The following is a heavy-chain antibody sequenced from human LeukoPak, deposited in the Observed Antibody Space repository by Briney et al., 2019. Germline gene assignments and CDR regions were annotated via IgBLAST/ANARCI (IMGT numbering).Heavy chain of an antibody. CDR2: ISSRGRTI. V-gene: IGHV3-48*03. CDR1: GFTFSTSE. J-gene: IGHJ3*02. Sequence: GGSLRLSCAASGFTFSTSEMNWVRPAPGKGLAWISYISSRGRTIFYADSVKGRFIISRDNAKNSLYLQMNSLRAEDTAVYYCARDSGGHNYALDGFDIWGQGTMVAGSS. CDR3: ARDSGGHNYALDGFDI. D-gene: IGHD5-24*01.